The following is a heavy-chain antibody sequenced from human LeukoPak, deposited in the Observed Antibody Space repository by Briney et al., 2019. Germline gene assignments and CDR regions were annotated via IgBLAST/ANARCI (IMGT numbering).Heavy chain of an antibody. CDR2: IYYSGST. J-gene: IGHJ4*02. V-gene: IGHV4-59*01. CDR3: AKDPTDFDSSGQTYFDY. CDR1: GGSFSGYY. D-gene: IGHD3-22*01. Sequence: SETLSLTCAVYGGSFSGYYWSWIRQPPGKGLEWIGYIYYSGSTKYNPSLKSRVTLSIDTSKNQFSLKLSSVTAADTAVYYCAKDPTDFDSSGQTYFDYWGQGSLVTVSS.